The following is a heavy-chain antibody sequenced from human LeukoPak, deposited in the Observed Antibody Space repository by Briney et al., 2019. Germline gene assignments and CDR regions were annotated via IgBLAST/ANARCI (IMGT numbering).Heavy chain of an antibody. CDR2: INPSGGST. Sequence: ASVKVSCKASGYTFTGYYMHWVRQAPGQGLEWMGIINPSGGSTSYAQKFQGRVTMTRDMSTSTVYMELSSLRSEDTAVYYCARVINRGNKYKAAVAGEDAFDIWGQGTMVTVSS. CDR3: ARVINRGNKYKAAVAGEDAFDI. V-gene: IGHV1-46*01. CDR1: GYTFTGYY. J-gene: IGHJ3*02. D-gene: IGHD6-19*01.